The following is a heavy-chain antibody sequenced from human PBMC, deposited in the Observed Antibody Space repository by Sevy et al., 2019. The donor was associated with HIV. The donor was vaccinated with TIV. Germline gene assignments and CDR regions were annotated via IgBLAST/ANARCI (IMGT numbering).Heavy chain of an antibody. J-gene: IGHJ6*02. V-gene: IGHV3-21*01. CDR3: ARDLCTGGVCPRWGYYYYGMDV. Sequence: GGSLRLSCAASGLTFSTYSMNWVRQAPGKGLEWVSPISSSSTYIYYADSVKGRLTISRDNAKNSLYLQMNSLRAEDTAVYYCARDLCTGGVCPRWGYYYYGMDVWGQGTTVTVSS. D-gene: IGHD2-8*02. CDR2: ISSSSTYI. CDR1: GLTFSTYS.